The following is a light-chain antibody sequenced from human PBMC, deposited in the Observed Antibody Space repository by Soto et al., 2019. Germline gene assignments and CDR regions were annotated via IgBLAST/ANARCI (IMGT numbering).Light chain of an antibody. Sequence: DIVMTQSPDSLAVSLGERATINCKSSQSVLYSSNNKNYLAWYQQKPGQPPKLLIYWASTRESGVPDRFSGSGSGTDFTLTISSLQAEDVAVYYCQQYYSNIRTFGQGTRLEIK. CDR2: WAS. CDR1: QSVLYSSNNKNY. J-gene: IGKJ5*01. V-gene: IGKV4-1*01. CDR3: QQYYSNIRT.